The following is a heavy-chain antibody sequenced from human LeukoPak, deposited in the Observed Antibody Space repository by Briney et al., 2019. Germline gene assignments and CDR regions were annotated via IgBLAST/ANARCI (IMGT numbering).Heavy chain of an antibody. CDR1: GFTFSSYW. Sequence: HTGGSLRLSCAASGFTFSSYWMSWVRQAPGKGLEWVANIKQDGSEKYYVDSVKGRFTISRDNAKNSLYLQMNSLRAEDTAVYYRASRGDYYDSSGYQRFDYWGQGTLVTVSS. J-gene: IGHJ4*02. D-gene: IGHD3-22*01. CDR3: ASRGDYYDSSGYQRFDY. V-gene: IGHV3-7*01. CDR2: IKQDGSEK.